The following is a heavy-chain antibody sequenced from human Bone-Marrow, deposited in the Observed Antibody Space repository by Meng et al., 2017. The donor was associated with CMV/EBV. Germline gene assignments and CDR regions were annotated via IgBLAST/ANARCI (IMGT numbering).Heavy chain of an antibody. CDR3: AKAFSASWYREYYDD. D-gene: IGHD6-13*01. V-gene: IGHV3-23*01. Sequence: GGSLRLSCSASGFIFSNFVMTWVRQAPGKGLEWVSCISSSGGSTYYTDSVNGRFTISRANSKNTLYLQMNSLRAEDTAVYYCAKAFSASWYREYYDDWGQGTRVTVSS. J-gene: IGHJ4*02. CDR1: GFIFSNFV. CDR2: ISSSGGST.